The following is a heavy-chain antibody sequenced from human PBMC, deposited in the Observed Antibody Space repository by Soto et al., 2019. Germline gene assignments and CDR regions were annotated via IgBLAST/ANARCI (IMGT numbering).Heavy chain of an antibody. Sequence: VQLVESGGGLVQPGGSLRLSCAASGFTFSSYGMHWVRQAPGKGLEWVAVIWYDGSNKYYADSVKGRFTISRDNSKNTLDLQMNSLRAEDTAVYYCARPMTTVTTGYYYGMDVWGQGTTVTVSS. D-gene: IGHD4-4*01. J-gene: IGHJ6*02. V-gene: IGHV3-33*01. CDR3: ARPMTTVTTGYYYGMDV. CDR1: GFTFSSYG. CDR2: IWYDGSNK.